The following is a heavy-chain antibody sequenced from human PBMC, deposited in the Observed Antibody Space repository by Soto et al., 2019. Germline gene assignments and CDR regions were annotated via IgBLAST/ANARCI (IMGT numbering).Heavy chain of an antibody. D-gene: IGHD3-3*01. CDR1: GGSISSYY. CDR2: IYYSGST. V-gene: IGHV4-59*01. CDR3: ARLGYPIFYMDV. Sequence: SETLSLTCTVSGGSISSYYWSWIRQPPGKGLEWIGYIYYSGSTNYNPSLKSRVTISVDTSKNQFSLKLSSVTAADTAVYYCARLGYPIFYMDVWGKGTTVTVSS. J-gene: IGHJ6*03.